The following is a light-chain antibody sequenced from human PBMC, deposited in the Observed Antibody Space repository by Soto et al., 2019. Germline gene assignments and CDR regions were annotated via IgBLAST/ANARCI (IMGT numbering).Light chain of an antibody. CDR1: ESVSNNY. Sequence: EIVLTQSPGTLSLSPGERATLSCRASESVSNNYLAWYQQKPGQAPRLLIYGASSRATGIPDRFSGSGSATDFTLTISRLEPEDFALYYCQHYGRSPITFGQGTRLEIK. CDR2: GAS. V-gene: IGKV3-20*01. J-gene: IGKJ5*01. CDR3: QHYGRSPIT.